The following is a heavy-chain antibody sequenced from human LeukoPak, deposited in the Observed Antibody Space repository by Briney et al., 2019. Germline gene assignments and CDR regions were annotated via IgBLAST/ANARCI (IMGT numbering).Heavy chain of an antibody. CDR3: ARDSDYYYDSSAWGFDY. CDR1: GGTFNSHA. Sequence: SVKVSCKASGGTFNSHAITWVRQAPGQGLEWMGRIVPSLGIANYAQKFRGRVTITDDKSTSTAYMELSSLRSEDTAVYYCARDSDYYYDSSAWGFDYWGQGTLDTVSS. D-gene: IGHD3-22*01. CDR2: IVPSLGIA. V-gene: IGHV1-69*04. J-gene: IGHJ4*02.